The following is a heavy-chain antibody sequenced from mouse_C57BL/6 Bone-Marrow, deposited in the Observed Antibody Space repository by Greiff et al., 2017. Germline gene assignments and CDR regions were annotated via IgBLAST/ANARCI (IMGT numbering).Heavy chain of an antibody. D-gene: IGHD2-2*01. J-gene: IGHJ3*01. CDR1: GFTFSSYA. Sequence: EVKLQESGEGLVKPGGSLKLSCAASGFTFSSYAMSWVRQTPEKRLEWVAYISSGGDYIYYADTVKGRFTISRDNARNTLYLQMSSLKSEDTAMYYCTRDLLWLRRGYWGQGTLVTVSA. CDR2: ISSGGDYI. CDR3: TRDLLWLRRGY. V-gene: IGHV5-9-1*02.